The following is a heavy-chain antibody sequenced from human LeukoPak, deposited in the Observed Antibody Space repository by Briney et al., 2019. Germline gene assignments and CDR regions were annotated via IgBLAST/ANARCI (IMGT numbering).Heavy chain of an antibody. CDR1: GGSISSINYY. CDR2: IYHSGST. Sequence: SETLSLTCTVSGGSISSINYYWGWIRQPPGKGLEWIGSIYHSGSTYYNPSLKSRVTISVDTSKNQFSLKLSSVTAADTAVYYCAREGGIAAAGKGGWFDPWGQGTLVTVSS. D-gene: IGHD6-13*01. V-gene: IGHV4-39*07. CDR3: AREGGIAAAGKGGWFDP. J-gene: IGHJ5*02.